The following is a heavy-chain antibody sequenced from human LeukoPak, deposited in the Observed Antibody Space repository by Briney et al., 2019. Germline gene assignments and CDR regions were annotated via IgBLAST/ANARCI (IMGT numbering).Heavy chain of an antibody. Sequence: ASVKVSCKASGYTFTSYAMNWVRQAPGQGLEWMGWINTNTGNPTYAQGFTGRFVFSLDTSVSTAYLQISSLKAEDTAVYYCARGSYCGGDCYHDWFDPWGQGTLVTVSS. CDR2: INTNTGNP. CDR3: ARGSYCGGDCYHDWFDP. V-gene: IGHV7-4-1*02. D-gene: IGHD2-21*02. J-gene: IGHJ5*02. CDR1: GYTFTSYA.